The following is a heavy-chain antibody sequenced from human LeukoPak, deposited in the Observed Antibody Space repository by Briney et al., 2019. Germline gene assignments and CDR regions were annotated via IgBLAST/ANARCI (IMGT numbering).Heavy chain of an antibody. J-gene: IGHJ4*02. CDR3: VKDPDGY. V-gene: IGHV3-30*18. Sequence: GRSLRLSCAASGFAFSSYGMNWVRQAPGKGLEWVAVISYDGSNKDYVDSVKGRFTISRDNSKNTVYLQMNSLRGGDTAVYYCVKDPDGYWGQGTLVTVSS. CDR2: ISYDGSNK. CDR1: GFAFSSYG.